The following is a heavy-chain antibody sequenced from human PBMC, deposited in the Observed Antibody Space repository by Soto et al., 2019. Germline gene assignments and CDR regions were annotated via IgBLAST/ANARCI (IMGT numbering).Heavy chain of an antibody. CDR1: GYSFTSYW. Sequence: PGESLKISCNGSGYSFTSYWISWVRQMPWKGLEWMGRIDPSDSYTNYSPSFQGHVTISADKSISTAYLQWSSLKASDTAMYYCARSPPTGITIFGVAPPTGSMDVWGRGTTVTVSS. D-gene: IGHD3-3*01. CDR2: IDPSDSYT. J-gene: IGHJ6*02. CDR3: ARSPPTGITIFGVAPPTGSMDV. V-gene: IGHV5-10-1*01.